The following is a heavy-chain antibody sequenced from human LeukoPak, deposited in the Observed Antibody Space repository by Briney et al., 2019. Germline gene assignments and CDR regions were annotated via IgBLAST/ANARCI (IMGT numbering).Heavy chain of an antibody. J-gene: IGHJ4*02. CDR3: AREDYDSSGYRMDY. CDR2: INPSGGST. D-gene: IGHD3-22*01. Sequence: IINPSGGSTSYAQKFQGRVTMTRDTSTSTVYIELSSLRSEDTAVYYCAREDYDSSGYRMDYWGQGTLVTVSS. V-gene: IGHV1-46*01.